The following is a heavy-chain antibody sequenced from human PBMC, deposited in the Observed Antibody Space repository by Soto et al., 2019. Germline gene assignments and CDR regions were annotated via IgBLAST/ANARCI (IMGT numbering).Heavy chain of an antibody. Sequence: EVQLLESGGGLVQPGGSLRLSCAASGFTFSSYAMSWVRQAPGKGLEWVSAISGSGGSTYYADSVKGRFTISRDNSKNTLYLQMNSLRAEDTAVYYCAKAYGITIFGVVDFDYWGQGTLVTVSS. D-gene: IGHD3-3*01. CDR2: ISGSGGST. J-gene: IGHJ4*02. CDR1: GFTFSSYA. V-gene: IGHV3-23*01. CDR3: AKAYGITIFGVVDFDY.